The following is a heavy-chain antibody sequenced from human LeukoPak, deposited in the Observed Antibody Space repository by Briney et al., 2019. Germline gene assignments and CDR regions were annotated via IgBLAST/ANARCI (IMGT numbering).Heavy chain of an antibody. CDR2: MNPNSGNT. Sequence: ASVKVSCKASGYTFTSYDVNWFRQATGQGLEWMGWMNPNSGNTGYAQKFQGRVSLTRDTSISTAYMELSSLRSEDTAVYYCAKNPALTGEFDSWGQGTLVTVSS. CDR3: AKNPALTGEFDS. V-gene: IGHV1-8*01. D-gene: IGHD7-27*01. J-gene: IGHJ4*02. CDR1: GYTFTSYD.